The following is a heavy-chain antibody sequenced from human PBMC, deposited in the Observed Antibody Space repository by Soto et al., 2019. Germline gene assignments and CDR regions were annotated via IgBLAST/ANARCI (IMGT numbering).Heavy chain of an antibody. J-gene: IGHJ3*01. CDR3: VWAFFYQGSDSRGYSFDAFDF. V-gene: IGHV1-18*01. CDR2: ISAHAGSS. Sequence: QVQLVQSGAEVKKPGASVKVSCKASGYTFTSSGMSWVRQAPGQGLEWMGWISAHAGSSEYAQRFQGRVTMTRDRSTSTAYMELRSLISDDTAVYYCVWAFFYQGSDSRGYSFDAFDFWGPGTLVTVSS. CDR1: GYTFTSSG. D-gene: IGHD3-22*01.